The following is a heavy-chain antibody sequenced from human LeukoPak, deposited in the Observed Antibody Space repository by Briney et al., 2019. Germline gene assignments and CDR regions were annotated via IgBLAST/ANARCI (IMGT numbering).Heavy chain of an antibody. V-gene: IGHV1-2*02. CDR2: INPNSGGT. J-gene: IGHJ4*02. Sequence: ASVKVSCKASGYTFTGYYMHWVRQPPGQGLEWMGWINPNSGGTNYAQKFQGRVTMTRDTSISTAYMELSRLRSDDTAVYYCARGFGGWQLAYFDYWGQGTLVTVSS. CDR3: ARGFGGWQLAYFDY. D-gene: IGHD6-13*01. CDR1: GYTFTGYY.